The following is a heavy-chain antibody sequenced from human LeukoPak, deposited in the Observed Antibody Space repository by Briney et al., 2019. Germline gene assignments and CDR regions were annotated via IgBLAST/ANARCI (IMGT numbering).Heavy chain of an antibody. Sequence: PSETLSLTCTVSGGSISSGDYYWSCIRQPPGKGLEWIGYIYYSGSTYYNPSLKSRVTISVDTSKNQFSLKLSSVTAADTAVYYCAREPRLGSGAFDYWGQGTLVTVSS. D-gene: IGHD3-10*01. CDR1: GGSISSGDYY. V-gene: IGHV4-30-4*01. CDR3: AREPRLGSGAFDY. CDR2: IYYSGST. J-gene: IGHJ4*02.